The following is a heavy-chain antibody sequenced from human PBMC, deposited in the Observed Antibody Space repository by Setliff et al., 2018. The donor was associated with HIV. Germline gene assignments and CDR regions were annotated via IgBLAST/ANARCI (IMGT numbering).Heavy chain of an antibody. Sequence: PGGSLRLSCAASGFTFITYGMNWVRQAPGKGLEWVSYISSTSRTIYYGDSVKGRFTISRDNAKNSLYLQMNSLRAEDTAVYYCARDLRSSHGSPNYFDYWGRGALVTVSS. J-gene: IGHJ4*02. V-gene: IGHV3-48*01. CDR1: GFTFITYG. CDR2: ISSTSRTI. D-gene: IGHD2-15*01. CDR3: ARDLRSSHGSPNYFDY.